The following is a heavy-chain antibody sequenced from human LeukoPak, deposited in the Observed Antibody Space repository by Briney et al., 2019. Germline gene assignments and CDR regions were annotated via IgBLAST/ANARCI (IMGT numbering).Heavy chain of an antibody. J-gene: IGHJ6*03. Sequence: GGSLRPSCAASGFTFNDYAIHWVRQGPGKGLEWVSGTSWNSNNIGYADSVKGRFTISRDNAKNSLYLQMNSLRAEDTAVYYCARGPSTIFGVSYYMDVWGKGTTVTVSS. CDR3: ARGPSTIFGVSYYMDV. V-gene: IGHV3-9*01. CDR2: TSWNSNNI. CDR1: GFTFNDYA. D-gene: IGHD3-3*01.